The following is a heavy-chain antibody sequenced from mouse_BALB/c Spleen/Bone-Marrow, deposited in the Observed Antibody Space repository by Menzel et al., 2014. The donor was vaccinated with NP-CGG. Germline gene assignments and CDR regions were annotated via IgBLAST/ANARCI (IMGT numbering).Heavy chain of an antibody. V-gene: IGHV1-84*02. CDR1: GYTFTDYY. Sequence: QVQLKESGPELVKPGASVKISCKASGYTFTDYYINWVKQKPGQGLEWIGWIYPGSGNTKYNEKFKGKATLTVDTSSSTAYMQLSSLTSEDTAVYFCARILYWYLDVWGAGTTVTVSS. CDR2: IYPGSGNT. J-gene: IGHJ1*01. CDR3: ARILYWYLDV.